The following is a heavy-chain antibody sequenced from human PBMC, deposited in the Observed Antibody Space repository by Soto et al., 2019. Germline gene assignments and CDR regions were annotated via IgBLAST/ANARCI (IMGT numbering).Heavy chain of an antibody. CDR3: AREGGIAAAGADY. J-gene: IGHJ4*02. D-gene: IGHD6-13*01. CDR1: EFTVSSNY. Sequence: EVQLVESGGGLVQPGGSLRLSCAASEFTVSSNYMSWVRQAPGKGLEWVSVIYSGGSTYYADSVKGRFTISRDNSKNTLYLQMNSLRAEDTAVYYCAREGGIAAAGADYWGQGTLVTVSS. CDR2: IYSGGST. V-gene: IGHV3-66*01.